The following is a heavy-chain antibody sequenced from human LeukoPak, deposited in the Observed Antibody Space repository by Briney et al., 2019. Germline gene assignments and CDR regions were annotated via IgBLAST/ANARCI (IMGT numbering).Heavy chain of an antibody. V-gene: IGHV3-43*01. CDR1: GFTFDDYT. J-gene: IGHJ4*02. D-gene: IGHD3-22*01. CDR3: ARLDDSSGYKGYYFDY. CDR2: IGWDGGGT. Sequence: GGSLRLSCAASGFTFDDYTIYWVRQIPGKGLEWVSLIGWDGGGTCYADSVKGRFTISRDNSKNSLYLQVNSLRAEDTAVYYCARLDDSSGYKGYYFDYWGQGTLVTVSS.